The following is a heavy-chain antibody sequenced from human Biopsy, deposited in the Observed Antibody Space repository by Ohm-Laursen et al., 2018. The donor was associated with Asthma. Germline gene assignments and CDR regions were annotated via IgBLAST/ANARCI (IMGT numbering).Heavy chain of an antibody. D-gene: IGHD3-22*01. CDR2: LLHRGTT. Sequence: SDTLSLTYAVSGDSINSGGFSWDWVRQPPGKGPGWVAYLLHRGTTPHNPSLKSRVTISVDRSKRQFSLKVNSVTAADTAVYYCARMNTMIQAANYYSYAMDVWGQGTTVTVSS. V-gene: IGHV4-30-2*01. CDR3: ARMNTMIQAANYYSYAMDV. J-gene: IGHJ6*02. CDR1: GDSINSGGFS.